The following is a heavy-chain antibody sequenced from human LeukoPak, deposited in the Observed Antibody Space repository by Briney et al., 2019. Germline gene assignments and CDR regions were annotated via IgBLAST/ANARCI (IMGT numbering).Heavy chain of an antibody. CDR2: IYYSGST. Sequence: PSETLSLTCTVSGGSISSYYWSWIRQPPGKGLEWIGYIYYSGSTNYNPSLKSRVTISVDTSKNQFSLKLSSVTAADTAVYYCARGIYGSGSPSFDYWGQGTLVTVSS. J-gene: IGHJ4*02. CDR1: GGSISSYY. CDR3: ARGIYGSGSPSFDY. D-gene: IGHD3-10*01. V-gene: IGHV4-59*01.